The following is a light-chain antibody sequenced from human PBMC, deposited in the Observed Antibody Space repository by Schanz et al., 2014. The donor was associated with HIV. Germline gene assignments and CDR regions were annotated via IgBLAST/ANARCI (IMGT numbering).Light chain of an antibody. CDR1: SANIGRNY. CDR2: RND. Sequence: QSVLTQAPSASGTPGQRVAISCSGSSANIGRNYVYWYQQLPGSPPKLLIQRNDQRPSGVPDRFSGSRSGTSASLAISGLRSEDEAEYFCSSSSTNTCVFGGGTKLTVL. CDR3: SSSSTNTCV. V-gene: IGLV1-47*01. J-gene: IGLJ2*01.